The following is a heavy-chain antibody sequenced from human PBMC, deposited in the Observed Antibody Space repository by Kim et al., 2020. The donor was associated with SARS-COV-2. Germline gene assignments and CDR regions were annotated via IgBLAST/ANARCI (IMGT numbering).Heavy chain of an antibody. D-gene: IGHD3-3*01. V-gene: IGHV1-18*01. J-gene: IGHJ4*02. CDR3: ARFWSGYYTFDY. Sequence: NDAQKLKGRVTMTTDTSTSTAYMELRSLRSDDTAVYYCARFWSGYYTFDYWGQGTLVTVSS.